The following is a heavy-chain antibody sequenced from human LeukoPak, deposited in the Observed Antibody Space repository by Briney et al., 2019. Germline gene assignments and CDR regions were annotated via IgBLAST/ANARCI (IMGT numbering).Heavy chain of an antibody. Sequence: TSETLSLTCTVSGASFNSDDQYWNWIRQSPGKGLEWIGSIHPSGMLYNNPSLESRVTMSRDTSKNRFSLNLNSVTAADTAVYFCSRGLDSRKLGYWGQGILVTVSS. J-gene: IGHJ4*02. V-gene: IGHV4-31*03. CDR3: SRGLDSRKLGY. CDR2: IHPSGML. CDR1: GASFNSDDQY. D-gene: IGHD3-22*01.